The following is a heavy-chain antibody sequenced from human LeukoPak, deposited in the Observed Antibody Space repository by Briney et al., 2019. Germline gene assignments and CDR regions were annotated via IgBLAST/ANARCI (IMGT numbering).Heavy chain of an antibody. J-gene: IGHJ6*02. CDR2: ICSSSSYM. Sequence: GGTLRLSCAASGFTFSSYTMNRVRQAPGKGLEWVSSICSSSSYMYYADSVKGRFTISRDDAKNSLYLQMNSLRAEDTAVYYCARDRDVPAIGMDVWGQGTTVTVSS. CDR3: ARDRDVPAIGMDV. V-gene: IGHV3-21*06. CDR1: GFTFSSYT.